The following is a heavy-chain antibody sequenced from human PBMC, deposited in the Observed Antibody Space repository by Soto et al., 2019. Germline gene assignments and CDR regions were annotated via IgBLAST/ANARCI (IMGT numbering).Heavy chain of an antibody. V-gene: IGHV3-23*01. Sequence: GGSLRLSCAASGVTFSSYAMSWVRQAPGKGLEWVSAISGSGGSTYYADSVKGRFTISRDNSKNTLYLQMNSLRAEDTAVYYCAKVLRFLERRAYFDYWGQGTLVTVSS. CDR2: ISGSGGST. J-gene: IGHJ4*02. D-gene: IGHD3-3*01. CDR1: GVTFSSYA. CDR3: AKVLRFLERRAYFDY.